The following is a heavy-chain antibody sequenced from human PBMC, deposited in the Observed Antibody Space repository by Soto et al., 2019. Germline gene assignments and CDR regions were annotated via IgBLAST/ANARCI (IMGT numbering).Heavy chain of an antibody. V-gene: IGHV3-11*05. CDR3: AREGAAGGDYYYYGMDV. D-gene: IGHD6-13*01. CDR1: GFTFSDYY. J-gene: IGHJ6*02. Sequence: QVQLVESGGGLVKPGGSLRLSCAASGFTFSDYYMSWLRQAPGKGLEWVSYISSSSSYTNYADSVKGRFTISRDNAKNSLYLQMNSLRAEDTAVYYCAREGAAGGDYYYYGMDVWGQGTTVTVSS. CDR2: ISSSSSYT.